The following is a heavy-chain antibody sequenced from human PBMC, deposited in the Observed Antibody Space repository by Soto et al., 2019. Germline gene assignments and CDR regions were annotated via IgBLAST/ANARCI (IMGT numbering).Heavy chain of an antibody. D-gene: IGHD3-3*01. Sequence: QVQLQESGPGLVKPSETLSLTCTVSGGSVSSGSYYWSWIRQPPGKGLGWIGNMYYSGSTNYNPSLKSRVTISLDTSKNQFSLKLSSVTAADTAVYFCARTRDFWSGNDAFDIWGQGTMVTVSS. CDR2: MYYSGST. J-gene: IGHJ3*02. V-gene: IGHV4-61*01. CDR3: ARTRDFWSGNDAFDI. CDR1: GGSVSSGSYY.